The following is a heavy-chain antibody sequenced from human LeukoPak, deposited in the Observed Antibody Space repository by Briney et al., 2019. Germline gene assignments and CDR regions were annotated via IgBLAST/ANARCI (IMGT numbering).Heavy chain of an antibody. D-gene: IGHD5-24*01. CDR1: GGSINSRSYY. CDR3: AFRRDGYKGGNWFDP. V-gene: IGHV4-39*01. CDR2: IYYSGST. Sequence: PSETLSLTCTVSGGSINSRSYYWGWIRQPPGEGLEWIGGIYYSGSTYHNPSLKSRVTISVDTSKNLLSLKLSSVTAADTAVYYCAFRRDGYKGGNWFDPWGQGTLVTVSS. J-gene: IGHJ5*02.